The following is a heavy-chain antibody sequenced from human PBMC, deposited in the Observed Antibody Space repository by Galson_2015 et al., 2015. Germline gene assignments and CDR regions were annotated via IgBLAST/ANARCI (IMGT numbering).Heavy chain of an antibody. J-gene: IGHJ6*02. CDR1: GYTFTSYA. CDR3: ARRIAAAGTGYYYYGMDV. CDR2: INAGNGNT. V-gene: IGHV1-3*01. Sequence: SVKVSCKASGYTFTSYAMHWVRQAPGQRLEWMGWINAGNGNTKYSQKFQGRVTITRDTSASTAYMELSSLRSEDTAVYYCARRIAAAGTGYYYYGMDVWGQGTTVTVSS. D-gene: IGHD6-13*01.